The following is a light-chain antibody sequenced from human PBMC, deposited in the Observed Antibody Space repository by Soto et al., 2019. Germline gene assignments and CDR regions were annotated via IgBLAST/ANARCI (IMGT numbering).Light chain of an antibody. CDR1: QSVSSY. V-gene: IGKV3-11*01. Sequence: EIVLTQSPATLSSSPGERATLSCRASQSVSSYLAWYQQKPGQAPRLLIYDASDRATGIPARFSGSGSGTDFTLPISSLEPEDFAVYYCQHRSNWPRTFGQGTKVEIK. CDR3: QHRSNWPRT. CDR2: DAS. J-gene: IGKJ1*01.